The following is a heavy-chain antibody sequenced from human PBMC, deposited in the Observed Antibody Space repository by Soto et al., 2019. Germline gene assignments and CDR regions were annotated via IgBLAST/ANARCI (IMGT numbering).Heavy chain of an antibody. CDR3: ARLNGYCISTNCHSYYGMDA. CDR2: IYSSENT. CDR1: GGSVSSSSYS. Sequence: SETLSLTCTVSGGSVSSSSYSWGWIRQSPGKGLEWIGTIYSSENTYYNPSLMSRVTISVDTSKNEFSLKLSSVTAADTAVYYCARLNGYCISTNCHSYYGMDAWGQGTTVT. D-gene: IGHD2-2*03. J-gene: IGHJ6*02. V-gene: IGHV4-39*01.